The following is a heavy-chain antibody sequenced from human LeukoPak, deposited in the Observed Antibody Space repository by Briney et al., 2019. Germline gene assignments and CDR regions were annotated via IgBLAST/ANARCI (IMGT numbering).Heavy chain of an antibody. D-gene: IGHD3-10*01. J-gene: IGHJ5*02. CDR2: IDPSDSYT. CDR1: GYSFTSYW. Sequence: GESLKISCKGSGYSFTSYWISLVRQMPGKGLEWMGRIDPSDSYTNYSPSFQGHVTISADKSISTAYLQWSSLKASDTAMYYCARGDSGSYSAGNWFDPWGQGTLVTVSS. CDR3: ARGDSGSYSAGNWFDP. V-gene: IGHV5-10-1*01.